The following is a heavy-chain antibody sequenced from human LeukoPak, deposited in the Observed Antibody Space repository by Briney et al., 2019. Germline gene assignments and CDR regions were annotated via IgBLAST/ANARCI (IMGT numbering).Heavy chain of an antibody. CDR3: ARGVVAVAGYDFDY. Sequence: ASVKVSCKASGYTFTSYDSNWVRQATGQGLEWMGWMNPNSGNKGYAQKFQGRVTMTRNTSKSTAYMELSSLRSEDTAVYYCARGVVAVAGYDFDYWGQGTLVTVSS. D-gene: IGHD6-19*01. CDR2: MNPNSGNK. J-gene: IGHJ4*02. CDR1: GYTFTSYD. V-gene: IGHV1-8*01.